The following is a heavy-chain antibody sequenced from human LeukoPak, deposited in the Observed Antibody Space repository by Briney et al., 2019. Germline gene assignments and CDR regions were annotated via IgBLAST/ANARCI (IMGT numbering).Heavy chain of an antibody. CDR2: ISGSGGST. CDR1: GFAFSSYA. Sequence: PGGYLRLSCAASGFAFSSYAMSWVRQAPGKGLEWVSAISGSGGSTYYADSVKGRFTISRDNSKNTLYLQMNSLRAEDTAVYYCANRDHGRNLDYWGQGTLVTVSS. V-gene: IGHV3-23*01. CDR3: ANRDHGRNLDY. J-gene: IGHJ4*02. D-gene: IGHD1-14*01.